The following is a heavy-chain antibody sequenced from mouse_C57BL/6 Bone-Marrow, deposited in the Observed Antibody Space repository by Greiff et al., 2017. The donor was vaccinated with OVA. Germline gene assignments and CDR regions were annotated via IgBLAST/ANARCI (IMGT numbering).Heavy chain of an antibody. CDR1: GYTFTSYW. Sequence: QVQLQQPGAELVKPGASVKLSCKASGYTFTSYWMQWVKQRPGQGLEWIGEIDPSDSYTNYNQKFKGKATLTVDTSSSTAYMQLSSLTSEDSAVYYCATQVFDYWGQGTTLTVSS. J-gene: IGHJ2*01. V-gene: IGHV1-50*01. CDR2: IDPSDSYT. CDR3: ATQVFDY.